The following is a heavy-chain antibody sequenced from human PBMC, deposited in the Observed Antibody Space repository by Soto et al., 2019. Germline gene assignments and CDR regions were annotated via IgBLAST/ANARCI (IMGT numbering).Heavy chain of an antibody. CDR3: AKSGSHSYFDY. D-gene: IGHD1-26*01. CDR1: GFTFSNYN. CDR2: ISSSSSTI. V-gene: IGHV3-48*01. Sequence: EVQLVESGGGLVQPGGSLRLSCAASGFTFSNYNMNWVRQAPGKGLEWVSSISSSSSTIYYADSVKGRFTISRDNAKNSLYLQMNSLRADDTAVYYCAKSGSHSYFDYWGQGTLVTVSS. J-gene: IGHJ4*02.